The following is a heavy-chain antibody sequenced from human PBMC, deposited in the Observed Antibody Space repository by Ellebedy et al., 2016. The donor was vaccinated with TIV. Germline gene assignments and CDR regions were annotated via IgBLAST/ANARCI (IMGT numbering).Heavy chain of an antibody. Sequence: AASVKVSCKASGYTFTDYYLHWVRQAPGQGLEWLGWINPNSGGTNFEQKFQGWVTLTRDTTITTAYMEVSSLTSDDTATAVFYCARGGSSNWYEAFDFWGQGTLVTASS. CDR3: ARGGSSNWYEAFDF. V-gene: IGHV1-2*04. CDR2: INPNSGGT. CDR1: GYTFTDYY. J-gene: IGHJ4*02. D-gene: IGHD6-13*01.